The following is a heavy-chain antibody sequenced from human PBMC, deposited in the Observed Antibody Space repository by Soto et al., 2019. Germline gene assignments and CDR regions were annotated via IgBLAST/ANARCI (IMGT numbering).Heavy chain of an antibody. CDR1: GYTFYNYA. D-gene: IGHD2-21*02. V-gene: IGHV1-18*04. CDR3: ARNSSDFYGWLDP. Sequence: QVQLLQSGAEVKEPGASVRVSCKASGYTFYNYAVTWVRQAPGQGLEWMGWYNPVIVYGQSAQKFQGRVSMTTETSTNTAYMELKSLRSDDTAVYYCARNSSDFYGWLDPWGQGTLVTVSS. CDR2: YNPVIVYG. J-gene: IGHJ5*02.